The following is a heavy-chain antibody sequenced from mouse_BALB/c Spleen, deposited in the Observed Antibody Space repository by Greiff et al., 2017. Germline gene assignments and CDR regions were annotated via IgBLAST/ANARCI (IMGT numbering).Heavy chain of an antibody. CDR2: ISSGGSYT. CDR3: ARDRDSSGYYAMDY. J-gene: IGHJ4*01. V-gene: IGHV5-9-4*01. Sequence: EVMLVESGGGLVKPGGSLKLSCAASGFTFSSYAVSWVRQSPEKRLEWVAEISSGGSYTYYPDTVTGRFTISRDNAKNTLYLEMSSLRSEDTAMYYCARDRDSSGYYAMDYWGQGTSVTVSS. CDR1: GFTFSSYA. D-gene: IGHD3-2*01.